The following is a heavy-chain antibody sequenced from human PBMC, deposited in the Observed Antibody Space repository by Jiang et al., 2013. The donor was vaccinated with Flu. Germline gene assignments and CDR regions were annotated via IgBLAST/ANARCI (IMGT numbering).Heavy chain of an antibody. CDR3: AGDRGYSGFDLHYFDY. D-gene: IGHD5-12*01. CDR1: GGSVSSGNYY. V-gene: IGHV4-31*03. CDR2: IDYSGST. Sequence: VKPSQTLSLTCSVSGGSVSSGNYYWSWIRQHPGKGLEWIGYIDYSGSTYYNPSLKSRLTISVDTSKNQFSLRLTSMTVADTAVYFCAGDRGYSGFDLHYFDYWGQGTLVTVSS. J-gene: IGHJ4*02.